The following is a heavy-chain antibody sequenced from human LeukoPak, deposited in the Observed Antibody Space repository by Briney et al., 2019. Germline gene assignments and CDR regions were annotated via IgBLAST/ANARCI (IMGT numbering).Heavy chain of an antibody. CDR3: ASRIVMTIGNSAFDI. D-gene: IGHD3-22*01. Sequence: SETLSLTCAVSGGSISSNNWWSWVRQPPGKGLEWIGEIYHSGSTNYNPSLKSRVTISVDKSKNQFSLKLSSVTAADAAVYYCASRIVMTIGNSAFDIWGQGTMVTVSS. J-gene: IGHJ3*02. V-gene: IGHV4-4*02. CDR2: IYHSGST. CDR1: GGSISSNNW.